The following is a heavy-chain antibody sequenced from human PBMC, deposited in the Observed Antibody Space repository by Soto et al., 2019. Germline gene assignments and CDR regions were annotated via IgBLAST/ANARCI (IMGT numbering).Heavy chain of an antibody. CDR1: GGSLSSGGSN. CDR2: ITYSGVS. V-gene: IGHV4-31*03. D-gene: IGHD3-10*01. Sequence: KPSETLSLTCTVSGGSLSSGGSNWNWIRQHPGEGLEWIGYITYSGVSYSIPSLKSRVTMSVDTSKNQFSLRLASVTTADTAVYYCARDSGESLRFFDYWGQGTPVTVSS. CDR3: ARDSGESLRFFDY. J-gene: IGHJ4*02.